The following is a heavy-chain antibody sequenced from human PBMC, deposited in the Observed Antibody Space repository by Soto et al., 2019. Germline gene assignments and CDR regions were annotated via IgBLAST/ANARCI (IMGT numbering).Heavy chain of an antibody. V-gene: IGHV2-5*02. CDR1: GLSVSTYGAG. J-gene: IGHJ4*02. CDR2: IYWDDAK. D-gene: IGHD5-12*01. Sequence: QITLKESGPPLVKPTQTLTVACSVSGLSVSTYGAGVAWIRQPPGKALEWLGIIYWDDAKRYSPLLQTRLTITRDTSNNQVVLTLTRVDPVDTATYYCAHRSRAHYGYGLFDNCGQGTLVTVSS. CDR3: AHRSRAHYGYGLFDN.